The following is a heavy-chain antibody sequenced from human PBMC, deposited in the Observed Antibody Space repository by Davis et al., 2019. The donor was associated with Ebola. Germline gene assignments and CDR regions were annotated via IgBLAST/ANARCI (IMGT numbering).Heavy chain of an antibody. CDR1: GGSISSSSYY. CDR3: ARPGRFLDWYYYGMDV. Sequence: MPGGSLRLSCTVSGGSISSSSYYWGWIRQPPGKGLEWIGSIYYSGSTYYNPSLKSRVTISVDTSKNQFSLKLSSVTAADTAVYYCARPGRFLDWYYYGMDVWGKGTTVTVSS. D-gene: IGHD3/OR15-3a*01. V-gene: IGHV4-39*01. CDR2: IYYSGST. J-gene: IGHJ6*04.